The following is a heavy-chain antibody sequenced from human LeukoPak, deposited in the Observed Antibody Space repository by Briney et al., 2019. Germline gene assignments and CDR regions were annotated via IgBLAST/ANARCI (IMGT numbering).Heavy chain of an antibody. CDR3: ARDSDDSSSSFYFDY. Sequence: SETLSLTCAVYGGSFSGYYWSWIRQPPGKGLEWIGEINHSGSTNYNASLKNRVTISVDTSTKQFSLQLNSVTPEDTAVYYCARDSDDSSSSFYFDYWGQGTLVTVSS. V-gene: IGHV4-34*01. CDR2: INHSGST. D-gene: IGHD6-13*01. CDR1: GGSFSGYY. J-gene: IGHJ4*02.